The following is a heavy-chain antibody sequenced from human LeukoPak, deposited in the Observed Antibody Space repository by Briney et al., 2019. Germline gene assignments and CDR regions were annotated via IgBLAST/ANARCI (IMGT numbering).Heavy chain of an antibody. CDR2: IIPIFGTA. V-gene: IGHV1-69*01. D-gene: IGHD7-27*01. CDR1: GGTFSSYA. J-gene: IGHJ4*02. CDR3: ARDLTPGPIDY. Sequence: SVKLSCKASGGTFSSYAISWVRQAPGQGLEWMGGIIPIFGTANYAQKFQGRVTITADESTSTAYMELSSLRYEDTAVYYCARDLTPGPIDYWGQGNLVTVSS.